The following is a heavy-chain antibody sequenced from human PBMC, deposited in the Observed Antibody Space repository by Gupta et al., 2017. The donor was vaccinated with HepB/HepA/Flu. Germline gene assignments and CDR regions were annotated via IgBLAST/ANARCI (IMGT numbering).Heavy chain of an antibody. V-gene: IGHV4-59*01. Sequence: QVQLQESGPGLVKPSETLSLTCTVSGGSISSYYWSWIRQPPGKGLEWIGYIYYSGSTNYNPSLKSRVTISVDTSKNQFSLKLSSVTAADTAVYYCARIPDRSSTSSLPHYYYYYGMDVWGQGTTVTVSS. CDR2: IYYSGST. J-gene: IGHJ6*02. D-gene: IGHD2-2*01. CDR1: GGSISSYY. CDR3: ARIPDRSSTSSLPHYYYYYGMDV.